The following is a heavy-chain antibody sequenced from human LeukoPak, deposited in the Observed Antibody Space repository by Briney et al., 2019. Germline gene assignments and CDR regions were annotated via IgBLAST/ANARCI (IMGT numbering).Heavy chain of an antibody. CDR2: IYTSGST. CDR1: GGSISSYY. D-gene: IGHD6-19*01. J-gene: IGHJ6*02. CDR3: ARGTLGVAGTVYYYYGMDV. V-gene: IGHV4-4*07. Sequence: SETLSLTCTVSGGSISSYYWSWIRQPAGKGLEWIGRIYTSGSTNYNPSLKSRVTMSVGTSKNQFSLKLSSVTAADTAVYYCARGTLGVAGTVYYYYGMDVWGQGTTVTVSS.